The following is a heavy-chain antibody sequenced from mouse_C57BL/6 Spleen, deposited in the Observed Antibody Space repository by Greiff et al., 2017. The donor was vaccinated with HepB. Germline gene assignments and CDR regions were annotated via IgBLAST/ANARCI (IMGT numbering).Heavy chain of an antibody. Sequence: QVQLQQPGAELVKPGASVKMSCKASGYTFTSYWITWVKQRPGQGLEWIGDIYPGSGSTNYNEKFKSKATLTVDTSSSTAYMQLSSLTSEDSAVYYCARFYGPPYYFDYWGQGTTLTVSS. CDR2: IYPGSGST. D-gene: IGHD1-1*02. V-gene: IGHV1-55*01. CDR3: ARFYGPPYYFDY. CDR1: GYTFTSYW. J-gene: IGHJ2*01.